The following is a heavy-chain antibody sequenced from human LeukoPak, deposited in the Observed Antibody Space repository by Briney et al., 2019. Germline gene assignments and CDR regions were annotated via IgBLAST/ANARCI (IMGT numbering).Heavy chain of an antibody. Sequence: GGSLRLSCAASGFTFSSYAMSWVRLAPGKGLEWVSAISGSGGNTYYADSVKGRFTISRDNSKNTLYLQMNSLRAEDTAVYYCAKDLLSSGSFDCWGQGTLVTVSS. D-gene: IGHD6-19*01. CDR3: AKDLLSSGSFDC. J-gene: IGHJ4*02. CDR2: ISGSGGNT. CDR1: GFTFSSYA. V-gene: IGHV3-23*01.